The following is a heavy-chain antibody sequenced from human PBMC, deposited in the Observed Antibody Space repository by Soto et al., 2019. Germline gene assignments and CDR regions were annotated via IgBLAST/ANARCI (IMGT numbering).Heavy chain of an antibody. J-gene: IGHJ4*02. CDR1: GFTFSTYA. CDR3: AKDPRIGIAVAGVFDY. Sequence: EVQLLESGGGLVQPGGSLRLSCAASGFTFSTYAMSWVRQAPGKGLEWVSAISCSGGSTYYADSVKGRFTISRDNSKNTLYLQMNSLRAEDTAVYYCAKDPRIGIAVAGVFDYWGQGTLVTVSS. V-gene: IGHV3-23*01. CDR2: ISCSGGST. D-gene: IGHD6-19*01.